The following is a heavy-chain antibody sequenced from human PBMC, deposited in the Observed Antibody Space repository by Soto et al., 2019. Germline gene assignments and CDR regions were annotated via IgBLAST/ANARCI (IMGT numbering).Heavy chain of an antibody. Sequence: ASVKVSCKASGYTFTTYGISWVRQAPGQGLEWMGWISTYNGNTYYAQKLQGRVTMTTDTSTSTAYMELTSLRSDDTAVYYCAREYCANAVCYLPDYWGQGTLVTVSS. CDR1: GYTFTTYG. CDR2: ISTYNGNT. J-gene: IGHJ4*02. D-gene: IGHD2-8*01. V-gene: IGHV1-18*01. CDR3: AREYCANAVCYLPDY.